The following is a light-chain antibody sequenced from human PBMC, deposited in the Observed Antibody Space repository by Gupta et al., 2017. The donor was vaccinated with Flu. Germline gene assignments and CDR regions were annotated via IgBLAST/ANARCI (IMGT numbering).Light chain of an antibody. J-gene: IGLJ3*02. CDR3: QAGDSGIVV. Sequence: CSGDKWGEKYAFWYQQKPGQSPMLVIDKDRKRPSGTHERFSGSNSGNTATLTSRGTQAMDEAGYYCQAGDSGIVVFGGGTKLTVL. V-gene: IGLV3-1*01. CDR1: KWGEKY. CDR2: KDR.